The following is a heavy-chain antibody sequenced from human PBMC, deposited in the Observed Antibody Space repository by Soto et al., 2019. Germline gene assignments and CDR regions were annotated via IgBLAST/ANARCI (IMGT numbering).Heavy chain of an antibody. D-gene: IGHD1-1*01. J-gene: IGHJ4*02. V-gene: IGHV3-7*02. CDR1: GFTFRNSW. CDR2: IKEDASEF. Sequence: PGVSLRLSCAASGFTFRNSWMTWVRQAPGKGLEWVANIKEDASEFYYVDSVKGRFTISRDNDKNSLHLHMSNLRGEDTAVYFCAAREDCRKTDGPKLYYWGQGTLVTVSS. CDR3: AAREDCRKTDGPKLYY.